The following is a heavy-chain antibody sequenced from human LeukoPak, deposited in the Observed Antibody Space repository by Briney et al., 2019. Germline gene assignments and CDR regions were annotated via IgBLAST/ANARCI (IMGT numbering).Heavy chain of an antibody. CDR2: IYYSGST. CDR3: ASNYGGNSGRAFDI. V-gene: IGHV4-39*07. Sequence: KTSETLSLTCTVSGGSISSSSYYWGWIRQPPGKGLEWIGSIYYSGSTYHNPSLKSRVTISVDTSKNQFSLKLSSVTAADTAVYYCASNYGGNSGRAFDIWGQGTMVTVSS. D-gene: IGHD4-23*01. CDR1: GGSISSSSYY. J-gene: IGHJ3*02.